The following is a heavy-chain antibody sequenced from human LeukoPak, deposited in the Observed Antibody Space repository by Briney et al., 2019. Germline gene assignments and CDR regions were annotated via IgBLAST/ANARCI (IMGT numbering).Heavy chain of an antibody. J-gene: IGHJ4*02. CDR1: GGTFSSYA. V-gene: IGHV1-69*01. CDR2: IIPIFGTA. Sequence: SVKVSCKASGGTFSSYAISWVRQAPGQGLEWMGGIIPIFGTANYAQKFQGRVTITADESTSTAYMELSSLRSEDTAVYYCARAYYYDSSGYYPLGYWGQGTLVTVSS. CDR3: ARAYYYDSSGYYPLGY. D-gene: IGHD3-22*01.